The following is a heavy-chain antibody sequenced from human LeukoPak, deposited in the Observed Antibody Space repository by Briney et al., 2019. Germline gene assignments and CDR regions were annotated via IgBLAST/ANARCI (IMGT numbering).Heavy chain of an antibody. J-gene: IGHJ4*02. CDR3: ARDGSGSYSRFDY. D-gene: IGHD1-26*01. Sequence: RASVKVSCKASGYTFTRYDINWVRQATGQGLEWMGWVNLNSGNTGYAQKFQGRVTITRDTSINTAYMELSSLRSEDTAVYYCARDGSGSYSRFDYWGQGTLVTVSS. CDR2: VNLNSGNT. CDR1: GYTFTRYD. V-gene: IGHV1-8*03.